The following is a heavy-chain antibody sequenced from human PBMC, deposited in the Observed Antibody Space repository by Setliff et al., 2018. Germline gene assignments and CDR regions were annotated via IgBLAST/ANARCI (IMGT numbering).Heavy chain of an antibody. CDR3: ASGADSSGYWPHGY. J-gene: IGHJ4*02. Sequence: GGSLRLSCAASGFTFSSYWVSRVRQAPGKGLEWVANIKQDGSEKYYVDSVKGRFTISRDNAKNSLYLQMNSLRAEDTAVYYCASGADSSGYWPHGYWGQGPLVTVSS. D-gene: IGHD3-22*01. V-gene: IGHV3-7*01. CDR1: GFTFSSYW. CDR2: IKQDGSEK.